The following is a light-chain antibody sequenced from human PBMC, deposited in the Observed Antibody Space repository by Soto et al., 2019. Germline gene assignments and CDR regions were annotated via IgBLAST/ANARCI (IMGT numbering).Light chain of an antibody. CDR2: DVT. V-gene: IGLV2-14*01. CDR1: SSDIGLYNY. CDR3: TSYTNSNTLI. J-gene: IGLJ2*01. Sequence: QSALTQPASVSGSPGQSVTISCTGTSSDIGLYNYVSWYQQHPAKAPKLRVYDVTHRPSGVSNRFSGSKSGNTASLTISGLLVEDEADYYCTSYTNSNTLIFGGGTKLTVL.